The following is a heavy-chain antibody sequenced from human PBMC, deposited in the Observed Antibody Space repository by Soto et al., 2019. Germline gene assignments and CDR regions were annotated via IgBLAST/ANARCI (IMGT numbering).Heavy chain of an antibody. CDR1: GGTFSSYA. CDR3: ARDPVVAATPNWFDP. D-gene: IGHD2-15*01. J-gene: IGHJ5*02. Sequence: GASVKVSCKASGGTFSSYAISWVRQAPGQGLEWMVGIIPIFGTANYAQKFQGRVTITADKSTSTAYMELSSLRSEDTAVYYCARDPVVAATPNWFDPWGQGTLVTVSS. V-gene: IGHV1-69*06. CDR2: IIPIFGTA.